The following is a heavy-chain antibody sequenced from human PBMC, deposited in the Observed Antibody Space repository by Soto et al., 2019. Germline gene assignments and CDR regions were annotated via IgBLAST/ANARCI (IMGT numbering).Heavy chain of an antibody. J-gene: IGHJ6*02. D-gene: IGHD3-3*01. V-gene: IGHV4-34*01. Sequence: SETLSLTCAVYGESFSGYYWSWIRQPPGKGLEWIGEINHSGSTNYNPSLKSRVTISVDTSTNEFSLNLSSVTAADPAVYHCARTGANYDFCSGYDNSWGSNGMDVWGQGTTAT. CDR2: INHSGST. CDR1: GESFSGYY. CDR3: ARTGANYDFCSGYDNSWGSNGMDV.